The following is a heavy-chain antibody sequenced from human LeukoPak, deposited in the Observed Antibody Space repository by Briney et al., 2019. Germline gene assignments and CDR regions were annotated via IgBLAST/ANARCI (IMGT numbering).Heavy chain of an antibody. Sequence: SETLSLTCTVSGGSISSSSYYWGWIRQPPGKGLEWIGSMYYSGSTHYNPSLKSRVTISVDMSKNYFSLKLSSVTAADTAVYYCASDQVGDYGDYFNWFDPWGQGTLVTVSS. V-gene: IGHV4-39*07. CDR3: ASDQVGDYGDYFNWFDP. CDR2: MYYSGST. CDR1: GGSISSSSYY. J-gene: IGHJ5*02. D-gene: IGHD4-17*01.